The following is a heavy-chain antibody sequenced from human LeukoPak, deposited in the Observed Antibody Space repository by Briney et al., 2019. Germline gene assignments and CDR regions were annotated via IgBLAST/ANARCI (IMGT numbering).Heavy chain of an antibody. Sequence: PSETLSLTCAVYGGSFSGYYWSWIRQPPGKGLEWIGSMFYSGGTFYNPSLKSRVTISADTSKNQFSLQLSSVTAADTAVYYCARHTLVTSISTYNWFDPWGQGILVTVSS. D-gene: IGHD2-21*02. CDR2: MFYSGGT. CDR1: GGSFSGYY. CDR3: ARHTLVTSISTYNWFDP. J-gene: IGHJ5*02. V-gene: IGHV4-34*12.